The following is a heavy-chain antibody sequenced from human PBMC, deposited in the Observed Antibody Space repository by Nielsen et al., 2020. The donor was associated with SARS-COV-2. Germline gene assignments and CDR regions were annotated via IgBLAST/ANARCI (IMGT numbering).Heavy chain of an antibody. CDR3: ARDHIGIGYGGNSYYYYGMDV. V-gene: IGHV3-30-3*01. CDR2: ISYDGSNK. Sequence: VRQAPGKGLEWVAVISYDGSNKYYADSVKGRFTISRDNSKNTLYLQMNSLRAEDTAVYYCARDHIGIGYGGNSYYYYGMDVWGQGTTVTV. J-gene: IGHJ6*02. D-gene: IGHD4-23*01.